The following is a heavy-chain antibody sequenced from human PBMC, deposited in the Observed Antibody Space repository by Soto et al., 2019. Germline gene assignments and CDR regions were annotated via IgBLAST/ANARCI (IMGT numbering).Heavy chain of an antibody. CDR3: ARDRLKVYYDFLIVYYNPGWGYYCYVMDV. D-gene: IGHD3-9*01. J-gene: IGHJ6*02. CDR2: ISAYNGNT. Sequence: GASVKVSCKDSGYTFTSSGISWVRHAPGQGLERKRKISAYNGNTNYAQKNQSRVTMTTDTSTSTAYMERRSLRSDDTAVYYCARDRLKVYYDFLIVYYNPGWGYYCYVMDVWGQGTTVTVSS. CDR1: GYTFTSSG. V-gene: IGHV1-18*01.